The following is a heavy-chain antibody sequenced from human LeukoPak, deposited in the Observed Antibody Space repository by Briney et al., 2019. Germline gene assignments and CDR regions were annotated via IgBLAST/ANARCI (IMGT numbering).Heavy chain of an antibody. V-gene: IGHV4-34*01. Sequence: SETLSLTCAVYGGSFSGYYWSWIRQPPGKGLEWIGEINHSGSTNYNPSLKSRVTISVDTSENQFSLKLSSVTAADTAVYYCARVRGYGDDPYYFDYWGQGTLVTVSS. D-gene: IGHD4-17*01. CDR1: GGSFSGYY. CDR2: INHSGST. CDR3: ARVRGYGDDPYYFDY. J-gene: IGHJ4*02.